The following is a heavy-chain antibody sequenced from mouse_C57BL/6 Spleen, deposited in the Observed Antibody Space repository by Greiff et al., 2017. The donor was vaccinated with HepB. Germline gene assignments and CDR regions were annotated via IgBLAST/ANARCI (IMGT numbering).Heavy chain of an antibody. Sequence: QVQLQQPGAELVKPGASVKLSCKASGYTFTSYWMQWVKQRPGQGLEWIGEIDPSDSYTNYNQKFKGKATLTVDTSSSTAYMQLSSLTSEDSAVYYCARRRGAMVYWGQGTSVTVSS. CDR3: ARRRGAMVY. CDR1: GYTFTSYW. V-gene: IGHV1-50*01. CDR2: IDPSDSYT. J-gene: IGHJ4*01.